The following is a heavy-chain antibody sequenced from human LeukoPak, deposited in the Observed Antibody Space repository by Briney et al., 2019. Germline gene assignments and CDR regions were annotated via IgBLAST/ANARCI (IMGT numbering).Heavy chain of an antibody. D-gene: IGHD3-16*01. J-gene: IGHJ5*02. Sequence: ASVKVSCKASGYTFTSYYMHWVRQAPGQGLEWMGIINPSGGSTSYAQKFQGRVTMTRDTSTSTVYMELSSLRSEDTAVYYCATSLGHLLLGAWFDPWGQGTLVTVSS. CDR2: INPSGGST. CDR1: GYTFTSYY. CDR3: ATSLGHLLLGAWFDP. V-gene: IGHV1-46*01.